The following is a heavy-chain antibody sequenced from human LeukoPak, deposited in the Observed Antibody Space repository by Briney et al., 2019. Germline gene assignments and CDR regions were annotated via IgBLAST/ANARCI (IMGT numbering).Heavy chain of an antibody. D-gene: IGHD3-10*01. V-gene: IGHV3-21*01. CDR3: ARDIYGSGSYYAY. CDR2: ISSSSSYI. Sequence: KPGGSLRLSXAASGFTFSSYSMNWVRQAPGKGLEWVSSISSSSSYIYYADSVKGRFTISRDNAKNSLYLQMNSLRAEDTAVYYCARDIYGSGSYYAYWGQGTLVTVSS. CDR1: GFTFSSYS. J-gene: IGHJ4*02.